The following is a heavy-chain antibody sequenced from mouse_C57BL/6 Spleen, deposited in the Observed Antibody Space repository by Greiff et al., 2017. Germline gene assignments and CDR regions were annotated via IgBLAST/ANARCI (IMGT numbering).Heavy chain of an antibody. CDR2: IDPASGNT. CDR3: AREDDYDAWFAY. CDR1: GFTFNDTY. V-gene: IGHV14-3*01. Sequence: VQLQQSVAELVKPGASVKLSCTASGFTFNDTYMHWVKQRPEQGLEWIGRIDPASGNTNYTEKFKGKATMTADTSSNTAYLQLSSLTSEDAAIYCCAREDDYDAWFAYWGQGTLVTVSA. J-gene: IGHJ3*01. D-gene: IGHD2-4*01.